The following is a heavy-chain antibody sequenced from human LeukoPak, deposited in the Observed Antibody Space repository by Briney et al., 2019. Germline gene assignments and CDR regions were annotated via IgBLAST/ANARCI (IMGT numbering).Heavy chain of an antibody. V-gene: IGHV1-18*01. CDR2: ISGYNGHT. D-gene: IGHD5-24*01. J-gene: IGHJ5*02. Sequence: ASVKVSCKASGYIFTNYGISWVRQAPGQGPELMGWISGYNGHTKYAHNLQGRVTMTTDTSTSTAYMELRSLRSEDTAFYYCATDHSMANTAWWFDPWGQGTLVTVSS. CDR1: GYIFTNYG. CDR3: ATDHSMANTAWWFDP.